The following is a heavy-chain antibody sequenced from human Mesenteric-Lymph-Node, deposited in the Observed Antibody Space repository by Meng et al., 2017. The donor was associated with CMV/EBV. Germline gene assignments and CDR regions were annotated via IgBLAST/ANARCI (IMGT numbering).Heavy chain of an antibody. V-gene: IGHV1-46*01. Sequence: ASVKVSCKASGYTFTSYGISWVRQAPGQGLEWMGIIDPSGGSTTYAQKFQGRVTMTRDTSTSTVYMELSSLRSEDTAVYYCASAHFWSGLFPYYGMDVWGQGTTVTVSS. CDR1: GYTFTSYG. CDR2: IDPSGGST. D-gene: IGHD3-3*02. CDR3: ASAHFWSGLFPYYGMDV. J-gene: IGHJ6*02.